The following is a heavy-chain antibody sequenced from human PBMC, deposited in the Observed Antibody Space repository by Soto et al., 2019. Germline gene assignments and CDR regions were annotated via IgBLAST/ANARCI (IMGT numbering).Heavy chain of an antibody. J-gene: IGHJ5*02. V-gene: IGHV4-34*01. CDR1: GGSFSGYY. Sequence: QVQLQQWGAGLLKPSETLSLTCAVYGGSFSGYYWTWIRQSPEKGLEWIGEVNHSGTTYYNPSLKTLVTISVHTPKNQFSLKMSSVTAADTAVYYCARGIGYCSSINCYSSRRLRFDPWGQGTLVTVSS. CDR2: VNHSGTT. CDR3: ARGIGYCSSINCYSSRRLRFDP. D-gene: IGHD2-2*01.